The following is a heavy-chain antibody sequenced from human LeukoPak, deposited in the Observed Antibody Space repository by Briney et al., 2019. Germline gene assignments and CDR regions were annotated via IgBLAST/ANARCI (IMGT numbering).Heavy chain of an antibody. CDR1: GGSISSYY. V-gene: IGHV4-59*01. CDR3: ARSPYYYGSGSYSVRFDP. D-gene: IGHD3-10*01. Sequence: SETLSLTCTVSGGSISSYYWSWIRQPPGKGLEWIGYIYYSGSTNYTPSLKGRITISVDTSRNQFSLKLNSVTAADTAVYYCARSPYYYGSGSYSVRFDPWGQGTLVTVSS. J-gene: IGHJ5*02. CDR2: IYYSGST.